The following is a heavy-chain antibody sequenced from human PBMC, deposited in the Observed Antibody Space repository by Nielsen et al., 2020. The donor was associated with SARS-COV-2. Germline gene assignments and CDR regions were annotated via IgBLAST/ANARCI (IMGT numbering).Heavy chain of an antibody. CDR2: INHSGST. CDR3: ASPITMVRGVMQ. D-gene: IGHD3-10*01. J-gene: IGHJ4*02. Sequence: SETLSLTCAVYGGSFSGYYWSWIRQPPGKGLEWIGEINHSGSTNYNPSLKSRVTISVDTSKNQFSLKLSSVTAADTAVYYCASPITMVRGVMQWGQGTLVTVSS. V-gene: IGHV4-34*01. CDR1: GGSFSGYY.